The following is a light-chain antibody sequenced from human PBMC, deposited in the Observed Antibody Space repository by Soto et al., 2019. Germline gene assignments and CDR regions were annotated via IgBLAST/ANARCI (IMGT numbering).Light chain of an antibody. V-gene: IGKV1-39*01. CDR2: AAS. CDR1: QSISSY. CDR3: QQSYSTPRVT. Sequence: DIQMTQSPSSLSASVGDRVTITCRASQSISSYLNWNQQKPGKAPKLLIYAASSLQSGVPSRFSGSGSGTDFTLTISSLQPEDFATYYCQQSYSTPRVTFGPGTKVDIK. J-gene: IGKJ3*01.